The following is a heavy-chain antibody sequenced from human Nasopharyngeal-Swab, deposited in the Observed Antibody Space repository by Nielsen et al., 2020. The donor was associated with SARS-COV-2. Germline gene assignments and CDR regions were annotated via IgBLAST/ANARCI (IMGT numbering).Heavy chain of an antibody. V-gene: IGHV3-11*01. D-gene: IGHD6-13*01. CDR2: ISSSGSTI. CDR3: ARDGKVGSSYDY. J-gene: IGHJ4*02. Sequence: GESLKISCAASGFTFSDYYMSWIRQAPGKGLEWVSYISSSGSTIYYADPVKGRFTISRDNAKNSLYLQMNSLRAEDTAVYYCARDGKVGSSYDYWGQGTLVTVSS. CDR1: GFTFSDYY.